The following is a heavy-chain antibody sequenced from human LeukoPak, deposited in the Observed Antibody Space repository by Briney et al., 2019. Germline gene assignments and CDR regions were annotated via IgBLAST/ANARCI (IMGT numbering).Heavy chain of an antibody. CDR2: IYSNGIT. D-gene: IGHD3-22*01. J-gene: IGHJ2*01. CDR3: ARRAYYDSSGYNPTAGYFDL. Sequence: SETLSLTCTVSGASIFSYYWNWIRQSPGKGLEWIGFIYSNGITSYNPSLRSRGSISIATSRNQFSLRLTSVTAADTAIYYCARRAYYDSSGYNPTAGYFDLWGRGNLVTVSS. V-gene: IGHV4-4*08. CDR1: GASIFSYY.